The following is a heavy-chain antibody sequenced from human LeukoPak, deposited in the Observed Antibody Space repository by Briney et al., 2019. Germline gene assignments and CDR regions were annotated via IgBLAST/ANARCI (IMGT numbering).Heavy chain of an antibody. D-gene: IGHD3-22*01. CDR1: GGTFSSYA. CDR3: ARDPWTYYYDSSSYRSLPQPFDY. J-gene: IGHJ4*02. CDR2: IIPMSGTT. Sequence: SVKVSCKASGGTFSSYAISWVRQAPAQGLEWMGGIIPMSGTTNYAQRFQGRVTITADESTSTAYMELSSLKSEDTAVYYCARDPWTYYYDSSSYRSLPQPFDYWGQGTLVTVSS. V-gene: IGHV1-69*13.